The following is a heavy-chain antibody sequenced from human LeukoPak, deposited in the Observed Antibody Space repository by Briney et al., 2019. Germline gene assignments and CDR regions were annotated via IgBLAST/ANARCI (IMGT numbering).Heavy chain of an antibody. CDR2: ISYDGSYK. V-gene: IGHV3-30-3*01. CDR3: ARVYYDFWSGYSPYDY. CDR1: GFTFSSYA. Sequence: GRSLRLSCAASGFTFSSYAMHWVRQAPGKGLEWVAVISYDGSYKYYADSVKGRFTISRDNSKNTLYLQMNSLRAEDTAVYYCARVYYDFWSGYSPYDYWGQGTLVTVSS. D-gene: IGHD3-3*01. J-gene: IGHJ4*02.